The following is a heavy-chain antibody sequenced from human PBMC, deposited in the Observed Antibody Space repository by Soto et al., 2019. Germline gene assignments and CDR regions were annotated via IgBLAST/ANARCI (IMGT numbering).Heavy chain of an antibody. D-gene: IGHD4-17*01. V-gene: IGHV1-69*08. J-gene: IGHJ4*02. CDR1: GGTFSSYT. CDR2: IIPILGIA. CDR3: ARDPRYGDYDY. Sequence: QVQLVQSGAEVKKPGSSVKVSCKASGGTFSSYTISWVRQAPGQGLEWMGRIIPILGIANYAQKFQGRVTITADKSTSTAYMELSSLRSEDTVVYYCARDPRYGDYDYWGQGTLVTVSS.